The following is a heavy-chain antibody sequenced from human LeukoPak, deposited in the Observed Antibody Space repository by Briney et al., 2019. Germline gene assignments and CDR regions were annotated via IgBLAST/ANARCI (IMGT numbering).Heavy chain of an antibody. D-gene: IGHD6-25*01. Sequence: ASVKDSCKSSGYTFTSYDINWVRQATGQGLEWMGWMNPNSGNTGYAQKFQGRVTMTRNTSISTAYMELSSLRSEDTAVYYCARSQSKSGYLEWGQGTMVTVSS. CDR2: MNPNSGNT. V-gene: IGHV1-8*01. J-gene: IGHJ3*01. CDR1: GYTFTSYD. CDR3: ARSQSKSGYLE.